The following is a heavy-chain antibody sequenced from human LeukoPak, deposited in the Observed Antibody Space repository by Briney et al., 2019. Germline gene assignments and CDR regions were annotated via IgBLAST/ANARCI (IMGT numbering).Heavy chain of an antibody. Sequence: SETLSLTCTVSGGSISSSSYYWGWIRQPPGKGLEWIGSIYYSGSTYYNPSLKSRVTISVDTSKNQFSLKLSSVTAADTAVYYCATGDYDYVWGSYRLDYWGQGTLVTVSS. CDR1: GGSISSSSYY. J-gene: IGHJ4*02. CDR3: ATGDYDYVWGSYRLDY. CDR2: IYYSGST. V-gene: IGHV4-39*07. D-gene: IGHD3-16*02.